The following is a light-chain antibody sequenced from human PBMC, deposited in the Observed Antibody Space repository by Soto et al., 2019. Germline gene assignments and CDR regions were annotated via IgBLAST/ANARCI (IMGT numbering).Light chain of an antibody. Sequence: DIQMTQSPSTLSASVGDRVTITCRASQTIRSWLAWYQQKPGKAPKLLIYDASSLESGVPSRFSGSGSGTEFTLTISSLQPDDFATYYCQQYNSNLYTFGQGTKVDIK. CDR3: QQYNSNLYT. V-gene: IGKV1-5*01. J-gene: IGKJ2*01. CDR2: DAS. CDR1: QTIRSW.